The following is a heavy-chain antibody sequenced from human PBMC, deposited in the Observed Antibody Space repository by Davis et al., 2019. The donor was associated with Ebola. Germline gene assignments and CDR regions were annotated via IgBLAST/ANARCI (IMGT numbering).Heavy chain of an antibody. CDR2: IYYSGST. CDR1: GGPISSSSYY. V-gene: IGHV4-39*01. J-gene: IGHJ6*04. D-gene: IGHD3-3*01. Sequence: SETLSLTCTVSGGPISSSSYYWGWIRQPPGKGLEWIGSIYYSGSTYYNPSLKSRVTISVDTSKNQFSLKLSSVTAADTAVYYCARPMPDFWSGQTHYYYGMDVWGKGTTVTVSS. CDR3: ARPMPDFWSGQTHYYYGMDV.